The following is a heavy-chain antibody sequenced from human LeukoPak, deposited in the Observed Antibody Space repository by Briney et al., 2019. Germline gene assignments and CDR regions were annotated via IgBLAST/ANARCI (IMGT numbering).Heavy chain of an antibody. CDR2: ISYDGSNK. V-gene: IGHV3-30-3*01. CDR1: GFTFSSYA. D-gene: IGHD3-3*01. Sequence: PGRSLRLSCAASGFTFSSYAMHWVRQAPGKGLEWVAVISYDGSNKYYADSVKGRFTISRDNSKNTLYLQMNSLRAEDTAVYYCANRAIFGAVHSFYYYYGMDVWGQGTTVTVSS. J-gene: IGHJ6*02. CDR3: ANRAIFGAVHSFYYYYGMDV.